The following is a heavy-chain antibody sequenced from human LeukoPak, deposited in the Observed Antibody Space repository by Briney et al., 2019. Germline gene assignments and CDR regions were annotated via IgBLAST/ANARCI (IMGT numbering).Heavy chain of an antibody. J-gene: IGHJ4*02. CDR3: ARKWELLGVIDY. V-gene: IGHV4-30-4*07. Sequence: SQTLSLTCAVSGGSISSGTYSWSWIRQPPGKGLEYIGYIYYSGNTYYNPSLKSRVSLSVDTSKKQFSLKLSSVTAADTAVYYCARKWELLGVIDYWGQGTLVTVSS. CDR1: GGSISSGTYS. D-gene: IGHD1-26*01. CDR2: IYYSGNT.